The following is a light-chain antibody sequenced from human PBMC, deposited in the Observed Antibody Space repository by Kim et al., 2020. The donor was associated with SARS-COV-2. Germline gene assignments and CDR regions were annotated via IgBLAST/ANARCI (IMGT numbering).Light chain of an antibody. CDR1: QTVRSSY. V-gene: IGKV3-20*01. J-gene: IGKJ2*01. CDR2: LAS. Sequence: LSPGERATLAGRASQTVRSSYLAWYQQKPGQAPRLLISLASRGATGIPDRFSGSGSGTDFTLTISRLEPEDFAVYYCQQYGSSPFTFGQGTKLEI. CDR3: QQYGSSPFT.